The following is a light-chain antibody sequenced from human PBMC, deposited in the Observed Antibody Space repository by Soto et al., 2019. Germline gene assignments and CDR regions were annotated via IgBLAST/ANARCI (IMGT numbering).Light chain of an antibody. CDR1: QGISSW. Sequence: DIQMTQSPSSLSASVGDRVTITCRASQGISSWLAWYQQKPGTAPKLLIYAASTLESGVPSRFSGSRSGTEFTLTVSSLQPDDFATYYCQQYNDSFPYTFGQGTKVDIK. CDR3: QQYNDSFPYT. V-gene: IGKV1-5*03. J-gene: IGKJ2*01. CDR2: AAS.